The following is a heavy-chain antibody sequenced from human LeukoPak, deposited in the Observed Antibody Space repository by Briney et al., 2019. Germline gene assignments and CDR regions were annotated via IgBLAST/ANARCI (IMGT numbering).Heavy chain of an antibody. CDR3: ARRVPVAAAFDI. J-gene: IGHJ3*02. CDR1: GGSISSYY. Sequence: SETLSLTCTVSGGSISSYYWSWIRQPPGKGLEWIGYIYYSGSTNYNPSLKSRVTISVDTSKNQFSLKLSSVTAADTAVYYCARRVPVAAAFDIWGQGTMVTVSS. D-gene: IGHD6-19*01. V-gene: IGHV4-59*08. CDR2: IYYSGST.